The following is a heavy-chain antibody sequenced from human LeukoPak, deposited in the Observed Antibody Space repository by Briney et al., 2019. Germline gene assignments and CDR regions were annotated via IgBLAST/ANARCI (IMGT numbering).Heavy chain of an antibody. J-gene: IGHJ4*02. CDR2: MNPISGNT. D-gene: IGHD3-10*01. CDR3: ARAITMVRGVIIGY. Sequence: ASVKVSCKASGYTFTSYDINWVRQATGQGLEWMGWMNPISGNTGYAQKFQGRVTMTRNTSISTAYMELSSLRSEDTAVYYCARAITMVRGVIIGYWGQGTLVTVSS. V-gene: IGHV1-8*01. CDR1: GYTFTSYD.